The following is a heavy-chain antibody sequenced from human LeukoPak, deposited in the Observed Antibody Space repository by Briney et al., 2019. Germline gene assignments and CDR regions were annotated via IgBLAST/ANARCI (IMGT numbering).Heavy chain of an antibody. J-gene: IGHJ4*02. CDR2: ISSSSSYI. Sequence: PGGSLRLSCAASGFTFSSYSMNWVRQAPGKGLEWVSSISSSSSYIYYADSVKGRFTISRDNAKNSLYLQMNSLRAEDTAVYYCAKHRATYSSSCFDYWGQGTLVTVSS. D-gene: IGHD6-13*01. CDR1: GFTFSSYS. V-gene: IGHV3-21*01. CDR3: AKHRATYSSSCFDY.